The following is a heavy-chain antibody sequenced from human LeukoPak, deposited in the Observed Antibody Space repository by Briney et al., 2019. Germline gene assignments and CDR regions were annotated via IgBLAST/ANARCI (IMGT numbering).Heavy chain of an antibody. CDR2: INPSGGST. J-gene: IGHJ6*03. V-gene: IGHV1-46*01. CDR3: VRGGMVRGYYYYYMDV. D-gene: IGHD3-10*01. Sequence: GASVKVSCKASGYTFTSYYMHWVRQAPGQGLEWMGIINPSGGSTSYAQKFQGRVTMTRDMSTSTVYMELSSLRSEDTAVYYCVRGGMVRGYYYYYMDVWGKGTTVTVSS. CDR1: GYTFTSYY.